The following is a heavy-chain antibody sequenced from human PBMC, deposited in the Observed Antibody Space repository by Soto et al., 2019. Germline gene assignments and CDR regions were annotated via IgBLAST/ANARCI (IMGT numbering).Heavy chain of an antibody. Sequence: GGSLRLSCAASGFTFSSYAMSWVRQAPGKGLEWVSAISGSGGSTYYADSVKGRFTISRDNSKNTLYLQMNSLRAEDTAVYYCAKDGITIFGVVIIRSARDAFDIWGQGTMVTVSS. V-gene: IGHV3-23*01. CDR2: ISGSGGST. D-gene: IGHD3-3*01. CDR3: AKDGITIFGVVIIRSARDAFDI. J-gene: IGHJ3*02. CDR1: GFTFSSYA.